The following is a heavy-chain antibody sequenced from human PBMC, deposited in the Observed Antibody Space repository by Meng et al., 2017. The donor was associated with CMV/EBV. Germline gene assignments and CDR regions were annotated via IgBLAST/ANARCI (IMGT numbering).Heavy chain of an antibody. V-gene: IGHV4-34*01. CDR1: GGSFSGYY. D-gene: IGHD3-3*01. Sequence: GSLRLSCAVYGGSFSGYYWSWIRQPPGKGLEWIGEINHSGSTNYNPSLKSRVTISVDTSKNQFSLKLSSVTAADTAVYYCARPIPAERITIFGVALSGMDVWGQGTTVTVSS. CDR2: INHSGST. CDR3: ARPIPAERITIFGVALSGMDV. J-gene: IGHJ6*02.